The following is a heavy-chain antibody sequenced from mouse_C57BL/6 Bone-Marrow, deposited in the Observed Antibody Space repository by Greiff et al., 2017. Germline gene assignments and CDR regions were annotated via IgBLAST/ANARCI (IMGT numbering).Heavy chain of an antibody. CDR2: ISSGSSTI. Sequence: EVQRVESGGGLVKPGGSLKLSCAASGFTFSDYGMHWVRQAPEKGLEWVAYISSGSSTIYYADTVKGRFTISRDNAKNTLFLQMTSLRSEDTAMYYCAREYGNYNVDYWGQGTTLTVSS. V-gene: IGHV5-17*01. J-gene: IGHJ2*01. D-gene: IGHD2-10*02. CDR3: AREYGNYNVDY. CDR1: GFTFSDYG.